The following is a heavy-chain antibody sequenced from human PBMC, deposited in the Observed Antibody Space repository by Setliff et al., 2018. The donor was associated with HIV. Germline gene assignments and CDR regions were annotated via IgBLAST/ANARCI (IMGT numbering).Heavy chain of an antibody. CDR2: ISAYNGNT. Sequence: ASVKVSCRASGYTFTRYGISWVRQAPGQGLEWMGWISAYNGNTNYAKKLQGRVTMTTDTSTSTAYMELRSLRSDDTAVYYCARGAIVPAAMVSRYNYYGMDVWGQGTTVTVSS. D-gene: IGHD2-2*01. CDR1: GYTFTRYG. J-gene: IGHJ6*02. CDR3: ARGAIVPAAMVSRYNYYGMDV. V-gene: IGHV1-18*01.